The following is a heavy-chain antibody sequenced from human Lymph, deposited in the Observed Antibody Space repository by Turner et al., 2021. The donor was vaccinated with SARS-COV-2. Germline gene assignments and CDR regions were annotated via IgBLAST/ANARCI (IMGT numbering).Heavy chain of an antibody. CDR1: GFTFGDYA. Sequence: EVQLVESGGGLVQPGQSLRLPRTASGFTFGDYAMSWVRQAPGKGLEWVGFIRSKAYGGTTQYAASVKGRFTISRDDSKSIAYLQMNSLKTEDTAVYYCTRVKYCTGGSCYGYHFDYWGQGTLVTVSS. J-gene: IGHJ4*02. CDR2: IRSKAYGGTT. D-gene: IGHD2-15*01. CDR3: TRVKYCTGGSCYGYHFDY. V-gene: IGHV3-49*04.